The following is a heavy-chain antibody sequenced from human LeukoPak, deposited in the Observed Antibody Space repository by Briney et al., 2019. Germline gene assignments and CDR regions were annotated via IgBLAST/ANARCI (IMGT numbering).Heavy chain of an antibody. Sequence: SETLSLTCSVSGDSISSSFYYWAWIRQPPGKGLEWIGSIYRTGSTFYNPPLKSRVITSADMSKNQFSLKVTSVTAADTAIYYCARERAGTGTETWGQGTLVTASS. CDR3: ARERAGTGTET. CDR1: GDSISSSFYY. V-gene: IGHV4-39*07. J-gene: IGHJ5*02. D-gene: IGHD6-13*01. CDR2: IYRTGST.